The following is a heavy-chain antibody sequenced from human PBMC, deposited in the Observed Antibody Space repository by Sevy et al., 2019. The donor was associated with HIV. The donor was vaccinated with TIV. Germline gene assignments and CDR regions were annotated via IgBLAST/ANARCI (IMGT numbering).Heavy chain of an antibody. CDR1: GFTFSIYS. CDR2: ILFEANNK. CDR3: ALERLSSDVAEYFQN. D-gene: IGHD1-1*01. V-gene: IGHV3-30*04. J-gene: IGHJ1*01. Sequence: GGSLRLSCAASGFTFSIYSMHWVRQAPGKGLEWVATILFEANNKHYADSVKGRFTISRDNLQNSLFLQMNSLRPEDTAVYYCALERLSSDVAEYFQNWGQGTLVTVSS.